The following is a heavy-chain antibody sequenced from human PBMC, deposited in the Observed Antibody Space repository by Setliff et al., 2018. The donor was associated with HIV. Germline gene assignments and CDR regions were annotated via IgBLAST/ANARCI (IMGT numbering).Heavy chain of an antibody. Sequence: SETLSLTCSASGGSLSSYYWSWIRQPPGKGLEWIGYVYYSGTTNYNPSLKSRVSMSVDTSKNQFSLRLSSVTAADTAVYYCARVGGTTWGVYYYYYYMDVWGKGTTVTVSS. V-gene: IGHV4-59*01. CDR2: VYYSGTT. CDR3: ARVGGTTWGVYYYYYYMDV. CDR1: GGSLSSYY. D-gene: IGHD1-7*01. J-gene: IGHJ6*03.